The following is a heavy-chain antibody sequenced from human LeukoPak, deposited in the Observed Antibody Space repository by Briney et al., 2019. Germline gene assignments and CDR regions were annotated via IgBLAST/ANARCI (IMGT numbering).Heavy chain of an antibody. CDR1: GFPFSSYG. CDR3: AKEGVIVAPDY. Sequence: AGRSLRLSCVASGFPFSSYGMHWVRQAPGKGLEWVSAISGSGGSTYYADSVKGRFTISRDNSKNMLYLQMNSLRAEDTAVHYCAKEGVIVAPDYWGQGTLVTVSS. J-gene: IGHJ4*02. CDR2: ISGSGGST. V-gene: IGHV3-23*01. D-gene: IGHD3-22*01.